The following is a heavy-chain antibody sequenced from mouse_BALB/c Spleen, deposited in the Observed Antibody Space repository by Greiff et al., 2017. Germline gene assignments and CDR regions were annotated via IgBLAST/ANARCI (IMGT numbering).Heavy chain of an antibody. V-gene: IGHV1S29*02. Sequence: EVQLVESGPELVKPGASVKISCKASGYTFTDYNMHWVKQSHGKSLVWIGYIYPFNGGTGYNQKFKSKATLTVDNSSSTAYMELRSLTSEDSAVYYCARPILYGNSLAYWGQGTLVTVSA. D-gene: IGHD2-1*01. CDR2: IYPFNGGT. CDR3: ARPILYGNSLAY. CDR1: GYTFTDYN. J-gene: IGHJ3*01.